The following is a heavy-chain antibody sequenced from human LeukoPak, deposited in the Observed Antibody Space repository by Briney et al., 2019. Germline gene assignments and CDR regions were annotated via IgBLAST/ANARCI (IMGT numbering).Heavy chain of an antibody. V-gene: IGHV3-21*01. CDR2: ISISSSSI. D-gene: IGHD2-2*01. CDR3: AKTLGYCSTPSCSEDDS. CDR1: GFTFSSYN. J-gene: IGHJ5*01. Sequence: GGSLRLSCAASGFTFSSYNMNWVRQAPGKGLEWVSAISISSSSIYYADSVRGRFTISSDNDQNSLYLQMNSLRAEDTAVYFCAKTLGYCSTPSCSEDDSWGQGTLVTVSS.